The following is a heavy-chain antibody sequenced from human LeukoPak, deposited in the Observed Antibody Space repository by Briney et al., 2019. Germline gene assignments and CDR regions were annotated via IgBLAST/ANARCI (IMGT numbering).Heavy chain of an antibody. CDR2: ISTGGGAT. CDR3: ARGWFGGQRFDP. CDR1: GFTFSSYA. V-gene: IGHV3-23*01. Sequence: PGGSLRLSCATSGFTFSSYAMAWVRQAPGKGLEWVSSISTGGGATYSADSVKGRFTISRDNAKNTLYLQMNSLRAEDTAVYYCARGWFGGQRFDPWGQGTLVTVSS. D-gene: IGHD3-10*01. J-gene: IGHJ5*02.